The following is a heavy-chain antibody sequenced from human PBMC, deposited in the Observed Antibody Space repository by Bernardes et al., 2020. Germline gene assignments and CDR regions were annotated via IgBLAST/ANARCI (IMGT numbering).Heavy chain of an antibody. CDR2: ICTAVDT. D-gene: IGHD2-15*01. CDR1: VFTFSSFA. V-gene: IGHV3-13*01. J-gene: IGHJ6*02. CDR3: ARADYGGSFYYYYGMDV. Sequence: GGSLRLSFSSSVFTFSSFAIPFVRQATVKVLEWFSSICTAVDTYYPGSVTVRFTISRENAKNSLYLQMNSLRAGDTAVYYCARADYGGSFYYYYGMDVWGQGTTVTVSS.